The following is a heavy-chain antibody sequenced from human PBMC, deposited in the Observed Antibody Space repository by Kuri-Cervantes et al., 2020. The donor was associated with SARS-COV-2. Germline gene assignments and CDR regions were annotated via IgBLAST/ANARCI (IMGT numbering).Heavy chain of an antibody. V-gene: IGHV1-69*06. Sequence: SVKVSCKASGGTFDSCTISWVRQTPGQGLEWMGGIITAFGTANYAQKFQDRVTLIADKSTSTVFMELSRLSSEDTAVYYCAKELLWFGDLHGGYFDYWGQGTLVTVSS. J-gene: IGHJ4*02. CDR3: AKELLWFGDLHGGYFDY. D-gene: IGHD3-10*01. CDR1: GGTFDSCT. CDR2: IITAFGTA.